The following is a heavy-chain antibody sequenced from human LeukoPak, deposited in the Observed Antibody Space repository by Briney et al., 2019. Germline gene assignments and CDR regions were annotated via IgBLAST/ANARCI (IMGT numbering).Heavy chain of an antibody. D-gene: IGHD3-10*01. CDR1: GYTFNSYA. Sequence: ASVTVSCKASGYTFNSYANIWVRQAPGQGLEWMGWMNPNSGNTDSALKFQGRITMTRNTSISTAYMELSSLRSEDTAVYYCARGGGETRFSTMVRGLIIPSYAMDVWGQGTTVTVAS. CDR3: ARGGGETRFSTMVRGLIIPSYAMDV. V-gene: IGHV1-8*02. CDR2: MNPNSGNT. J-gene: IGHJ6*02.